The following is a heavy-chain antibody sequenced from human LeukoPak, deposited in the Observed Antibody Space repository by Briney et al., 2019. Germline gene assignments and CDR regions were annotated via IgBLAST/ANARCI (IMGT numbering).Heavy chain of an antibody. CDR3: AKGGSSGWNCFDF. Sequence: GGSLRLSCAASGFTFSTYAMSWVRQAPGKGLDWVSVISGSGDNTYYADSVKGRFTISRDNSKNMLYLQMNSLRAEDTAVYYCAKGGSSGWNCFDFWGQGTLVTVSS. J-gene: IGHJ4*02. V-gene: IGHV3-23*01. CDR2: ISGSGDNT. CDR1: GFTFSTYA. D-gene: IGHD6-19*01.